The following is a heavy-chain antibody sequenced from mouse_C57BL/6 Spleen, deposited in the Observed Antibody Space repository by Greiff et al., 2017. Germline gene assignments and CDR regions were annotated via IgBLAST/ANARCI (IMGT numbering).Heavy chain of an antibody. Sequence: VQLQESGPGLVQPSQSLSITCTVSGFSLTSYGVHWVRQSPGKGLEWLGVIWSGGSTDYNAAFISSLSISKDNSKGQVFFKMNSLQADDTAIYYCARRNPRRYYAMDYWGQGTSVTVSS. CDR1: GFSLTSYG. CDR2: IWSGGST. J-gene: IGHJ4*01. CDR3: ARRNPRRYYAMDY. V-gene: IGHV2-2*01.